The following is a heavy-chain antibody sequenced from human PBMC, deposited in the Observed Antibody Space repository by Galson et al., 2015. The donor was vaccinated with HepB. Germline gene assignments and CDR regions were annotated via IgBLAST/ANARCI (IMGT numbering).Heavy chain of an antibody. V-gene: IGHV1-46*03. D-gene: IGHD2-15*01. Sequence: SVKVSCKASGYTFTSYYMHWVRQAPGQGLEWMGIINPSGGSTSYAQKFQGRVTMTRDTSTSTVYMEPSSLRSEDTAVYYCARGPLYYIVVVVAATRFDYWGQGTLVTVSS. J-gene: IGHJ4*02. CDR1: GYTFTSYY. CDR3: ARGPLYYIVVVVAATRFDY. CDR2: INPSGGST.